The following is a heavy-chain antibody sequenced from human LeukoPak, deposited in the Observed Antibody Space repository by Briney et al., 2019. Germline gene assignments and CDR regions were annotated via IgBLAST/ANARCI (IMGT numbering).Heavy chain of an antibody. D-gene: IGHD6-13*01. J-gene: IGHJ4*02. CDR1: GYNFSNYW. CDR3: ARLQLLSAAGTFDY. V-gene: IGHV5-51*01. CDR2: IYPGDSET. Sequence: GESLKIFCKTSGYNFSNYWIGWVRQMPGKGLEWMGIIYPGDSETRYSPSFQGQVTFSADTSIDTAYVQWSSLEASDTAIYYCARLQLLSAAGTFDYWGQGALVTVSS.